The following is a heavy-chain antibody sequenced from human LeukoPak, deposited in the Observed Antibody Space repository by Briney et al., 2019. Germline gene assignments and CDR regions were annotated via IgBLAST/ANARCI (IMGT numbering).Heavy chain of an antibody. CDR1: GYTLTELS. CDR2: FDPEDGET. CDR3: ATDPYYDSSGYYFRFDP. J-gene: IGHJ5*02. V-gene: IGHV1-24*01. Sequence: ASVKVSCKVSGYTLTELSMHWVRQAPGKGLEWMGGFDPEDGETIYAQKFQGRVTMTEDTFTDTAYMELSSLRSEVTAVYYCATDPYYDSSGYYFRFDPWGQGTLVTVSS. D-gene: IGHD3-22*01.